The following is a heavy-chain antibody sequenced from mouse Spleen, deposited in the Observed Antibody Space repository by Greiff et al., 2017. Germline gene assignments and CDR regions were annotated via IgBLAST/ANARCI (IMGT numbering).Heavy chain of an antibody. Sequence: QVQLKQSGPGLVPPSQSLSITCTVSGFSLTSYGVHWVRQSPGKGLEWLGVIWSGGSTDYNAAFISRLSISKDNSKSQVFFKMNSLQADDTAIYYCARVYSNYEAWFAYWGQGTLVTVSA. CDR3: ARVYSNYEAWFAY. D-gene: IGHD2-5*01. J-gene: IGHJ3*01. CDR1: GFSLTSYG. CDR2: IWSGGST. V-gene: IGHV2-4-1*01.